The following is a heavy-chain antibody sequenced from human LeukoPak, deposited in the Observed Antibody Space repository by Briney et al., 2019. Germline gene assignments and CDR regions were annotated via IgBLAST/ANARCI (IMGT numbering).Heavy chain of an antibody. CDR2: ISYDGSNK. V-gene: IGHV3-30*18. D-gene: IGHD3-10*01. Sequence: GGSLRLSCAASGFTFSIYGMHWVRQAPGKGLEWVAVISYDGSNKYYADSVKGRFTISRDNSKNTLYLQMNSLRAEDTAVYYCAKSLLLYFDYWGQGTLVTVSS. J-gene: IGHJ4*02. CDR3: AKSLLLYFDY. CDR1: GFTFSIYG.